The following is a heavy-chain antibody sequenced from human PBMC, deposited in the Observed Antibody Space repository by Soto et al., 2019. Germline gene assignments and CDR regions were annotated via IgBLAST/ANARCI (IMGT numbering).Heavy chain of an antibody. J-gene: IGHJ4*02. CDR3: ARERVGVAGRPWFFDY. V-gene: IGHV4-59*01. CDR2: IYYSGST. CDR1: GGSSRKYA. Sequence: SETLSLTCTVSGGSSRKYAWSWIRQPPGKGLEWIGNIYYSGSTRYNPSLKSRVTISVDTSKNQFSLELRSVTAADTAVYYCARERVGVAGRPWFFDYWGQGALVTVSS. D-gene: IGHD6-19*01.